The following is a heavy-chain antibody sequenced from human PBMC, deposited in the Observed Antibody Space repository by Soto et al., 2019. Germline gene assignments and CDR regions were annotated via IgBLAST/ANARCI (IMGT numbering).Heavy chain of an antibody. CDR2: ISYSGST. CDR3: ATMGTPATGLYFFDY. J-gene: IGHJ4*02. V-gene: IGHV4-30-4*01. CDR1: GCSISSGNYY. Sequence: SETLSLTCTVSGCSISSGNYYWSWIRQPPGKGLEWIGFISYSGSTYYSTSLKRRVTISVDTSKSQFSLNLSFVTAADTSVYYCATMGTPATGLYFFDYWGQGSLVTVSS. D-gene: IGHD2-15*01.